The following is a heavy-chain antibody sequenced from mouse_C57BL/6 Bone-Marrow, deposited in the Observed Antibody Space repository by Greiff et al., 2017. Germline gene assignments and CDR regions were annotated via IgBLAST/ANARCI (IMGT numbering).Heavy chain of an antibody. V-gene: IGHV7-1*01. D-gene: IGHD2-12*01. J-gene: IGHJ4*01. CDR3: ARDADYKGAMDY. CDR2: SRNKANDYTT. CDR1: GFTFRDFY. Sequence: EVKLVESGGGLVQSGRSLRLSCATSGFTFRDFYMEWVRQAPGKGLEWIAASRNKANDYTTEYSASVKGRFIVSRDTSQSILYLQMNALRAEDTAIYYCARDADYKGAMDYWGQGTSVTVSS.